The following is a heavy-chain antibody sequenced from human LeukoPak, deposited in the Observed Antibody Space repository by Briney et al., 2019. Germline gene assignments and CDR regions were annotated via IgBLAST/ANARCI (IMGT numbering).Heavy chain of an antibody. CDR1: GGSISSSSYY. D-gene: IGHD6-19*01. V-gene: IGHV4-39*01. J-gene: IGHJ3*02. CDR3: ARLPGGQWLVLHAFDI. CDR2: IYYSGST. Sequence: SETLSLTCTVSGGSISSSSYYWGWIRQPPGKGLEWTGSIYYSGSTYYNPSLKSRVTISVDTSKNQFSLKLSSVTAADTAVYYCARLPGGQWLVLHAFDIWGQGTMVTVSS.